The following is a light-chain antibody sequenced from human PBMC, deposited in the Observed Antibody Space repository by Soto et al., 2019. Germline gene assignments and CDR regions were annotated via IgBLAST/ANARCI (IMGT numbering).Light chain of an antibody. CDR2: YDS. CDR1: NIGSKS. Sequence: SYELTQPPSVSVAPGQTASLTCGANNIGSKSVHWYQQKPGRAPVAVIYYDSDRPSGIPERFSGSTSGNTATLTITRVEAGDEADYYCQVWDSSADHVLFGGGTKLTVL. V-gene: IGLV3-21*04. CDR3: QVWDSSADHVL. J-gene: IGLJ2*01.